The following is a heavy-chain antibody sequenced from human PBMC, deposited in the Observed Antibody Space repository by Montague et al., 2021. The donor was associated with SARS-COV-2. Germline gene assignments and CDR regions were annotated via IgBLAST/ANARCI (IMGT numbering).Heavy chain of an antibody. V-gene: IGHV4-39*01. Sequence: SETLSLTCAVSSGSISSSSYYWGWIRQPPGKGLEWIGSIHYSGSTYYNPSLKSRVSISVDTSRNQFSLKLSSVTAADTAVYYCARSPTYYHILTGYFSGPNWFDPWGQGTLVTVSS. J-gene: IGHJ5*02. CDR2: IHYSGST. CDR1: SGSISSSSYY. CDR3: ARSPTYYHILTGYFSGPNWFDP. D-gene: IGHD3-9*01.